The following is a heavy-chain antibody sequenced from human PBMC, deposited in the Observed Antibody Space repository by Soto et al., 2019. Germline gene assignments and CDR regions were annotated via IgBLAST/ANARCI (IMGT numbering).Heavy chain of an antibody. CDR1: GFPFSSYA. Sequence: EVQLLESGGGFVQPGGSLGLSCAASGFPFSSYAMTWVRQAPGKGLEWVSLISGSGGSTYYADSVKGRFTISRDNSRDTLYLQMNSLRAEDTAVYDCAKVHGSGRYNNFPDYWGQGTLVTVSS. CDR3: AKVHGSGRYNNFPDY. V-gene: IGHV3-23*01. D-gene: IGHD3-10*01. CDR2: ISGSGGST. J-gene: IGHJ4*02.